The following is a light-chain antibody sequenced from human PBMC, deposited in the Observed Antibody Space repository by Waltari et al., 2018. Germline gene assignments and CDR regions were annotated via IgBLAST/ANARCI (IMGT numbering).Light chain of an antibody. CDR2: DAS. Sequence: DIQMTQSPSSVSASVGDTVTITCRASQDISNHLTWYQQKPGKAPKFRIYDASTLESGVPSRFSGSGSGTDFTLTVRSLQPEDFATYYCQETNTFPITFGQGTRLEIK. J-gene: IGKJ5*01. CDR1: QDISNH. CDR3: QETNTFPIT. V-gene: IGKV1D-12*01.